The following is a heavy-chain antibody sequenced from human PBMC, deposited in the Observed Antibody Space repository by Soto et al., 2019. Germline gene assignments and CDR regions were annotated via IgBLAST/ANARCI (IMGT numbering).Heavy chain of an antibody. J-gene: IGHJ6*03. D-gene: IGHD2-21*01. V-gene: IGHV4-34*01. CDR2: INHLGSI. CDR3: ARGGISHWAYFYYMYA. CDR1: GGSLSDYF. Sequence: SETLSLTCVVSGGSLSDYFWSWIRQPPGMALEWIGEINHLGSINYNPSLKSRVTMSVDTSKNQFSLTLNSVTAADTATYYCARGGISHWAYFYYMYAWDRGTTVTVSS.